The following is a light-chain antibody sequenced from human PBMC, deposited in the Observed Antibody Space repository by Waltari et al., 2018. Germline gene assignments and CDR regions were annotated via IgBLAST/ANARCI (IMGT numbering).Light chain of an antibody. Sequence: QTVVTQEPSLSVSPGGTVTLTCALRSGSVSSTSYPTWYPQTPGQPPRTLVYKGISRSSGVPDRFSGSILGNTAALTITGAQADDDSDYYCSMYMGSGVWVFGGGTKLTVL. CDR3: SMYMGSGVWV. CDR2: KGI. CDR1: SGSVSSTSY. J-gene: IGLJ3*02. V-gene: IGLV8-61*01.